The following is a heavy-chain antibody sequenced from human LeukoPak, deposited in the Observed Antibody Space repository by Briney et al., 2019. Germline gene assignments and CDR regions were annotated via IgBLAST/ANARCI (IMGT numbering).Heavy chain of an antibody. J-gene: IGHJ5*02. CDR3: ASHEPRDGYQWRFDP. CDR2: IIPIFGTA. D-gene: IGHD5-24*01. V-gene: IGHV1-69*05. CDR1: GGTFSSYA. Sequence: SVKVSCKASGGTFSSYAISWVRQAPGQGLEWMGGIIPIFGTANYAQKFQGRVTITTDESTSTACMELSSLRSEDTAVYYCASHEPRDGYQWRFDPWGQGTLVTVSS.